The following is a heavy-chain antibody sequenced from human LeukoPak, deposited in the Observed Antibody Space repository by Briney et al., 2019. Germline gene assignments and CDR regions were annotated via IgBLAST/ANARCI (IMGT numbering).Heavy chain of an antibody. J-gene: IGHJ3*02. CDR1: GYTLTELS. Sequence: ASVKVSCKVSGYTLTELSMHWVRQAPGQGLEWMGWISAYNGNTNYAQKLQGRVTMTTDTSTSTAYMELRSLRSDDTAVYYCARDDPRNAFDIWGQGTMVTVSS. CDR3: ARDDPRNAFDI. V-gene: IGHV1-18*01. CDR2: ISAYNGNT.